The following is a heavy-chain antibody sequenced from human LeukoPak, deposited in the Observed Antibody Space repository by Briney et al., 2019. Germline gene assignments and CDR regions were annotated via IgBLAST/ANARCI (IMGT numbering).Heavy chain of an antibody. CDR3: AKDGSWSCTD. Sequence: PGGSLRLSCGASGFTFSSSAMHWVRQGPGKGLEWVAYIAHHGNNKYYADSVKGRFTISRDNSKGSLYLQMNSLRAADTDVYYCAKDGSWSCTDWGQGTLVRVSS. CDR2: IAHHGNNK. CDR1: GFTFSSSA. J-gene: IGHJ4*02. D-gene: IGHD2-8*02. V-gene: IGHV3-30*02.